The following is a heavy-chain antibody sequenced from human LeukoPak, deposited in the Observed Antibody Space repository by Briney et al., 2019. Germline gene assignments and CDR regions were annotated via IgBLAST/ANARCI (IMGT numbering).Heavy chain of an antibody. Sequence: GGSLRLSCAASGFTFSSCAMSWVRQAPGKGLEWVSGISTSGSSTCYADSVKGRFTISRDNSKNTLYLQMNSLRAEDTAVYYCAKDPLGATTDYYYYYMDVWGKGTTVTVSS. CDR1: GFTFSSCA. CDR2: ISTSGSST. D-gene: IGHD5-12*01. V-gene: IGHV3-23*01. CDR3: AKDPLGATTDYYYYYMDV. J-gene: IGHJ6*03.